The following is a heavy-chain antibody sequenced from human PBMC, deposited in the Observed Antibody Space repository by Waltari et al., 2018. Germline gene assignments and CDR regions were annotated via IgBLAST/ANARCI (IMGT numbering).Heavy chain of an antibody. D-gene: IGHD6-19*01. Sequence: QVQLAQPGAEVKKPGASVKVSCKASEYTFTTYPIHWVRQAPGQGLEWMGWINAGNGNTKYSHNFQGRLTITRDTSATTAYMELSSLTSVDTALYYCAKDGGWYYLESWGQGTLVTVSS. CDR1: EYTFTTYP. CDR3: AKDGGWYYLES. CDR2: INAGNGNT. J-gene: IGHJ4*02. V-gene: IGHV1-3*01.